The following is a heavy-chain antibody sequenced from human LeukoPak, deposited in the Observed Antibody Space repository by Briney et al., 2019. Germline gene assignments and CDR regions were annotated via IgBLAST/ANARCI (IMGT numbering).Heavy chain of an antibody. D-gene: IGHD2-15*01. CDR1: GYTFTTFG. CDR2: INTYNGNT. Sequence: ASVKVSCKASGYTFTTFGITWVRQAPGQGLEWMGWINTYNGNTNYAQNLQGRVTMTTDTSTSTAYMELRSLTSDDTAVYYCARLGSDCGRGNCYWGQGTLVTVSS. CDR3: ARLGSDCGRGNCY. V-gene: IGHV1-18*01. J-gene: IGHJ4*02.